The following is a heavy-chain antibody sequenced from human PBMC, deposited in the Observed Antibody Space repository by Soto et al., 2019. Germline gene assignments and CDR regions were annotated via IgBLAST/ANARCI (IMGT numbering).Heavy chain of an antibody. CDR1: GGSISSYY. Sequence: QVQLQESGPGLVKPSETLSLTCTVSGGSISSYYWNWIRQPPGKGLEWIGYIYYSGSTNYNPSLTSRVTISVDTSKNQFSLKLSSVTAADTAVYYCVGTIAAAEVYDYWGQGTLVTVSS. D-gene: IGHD6-13*01. CDR3: VGTIAAAEVYDY. J-gene: IGHJ4*02. CDR2: IYYSGST. V-gene: IGHV4-59*08.